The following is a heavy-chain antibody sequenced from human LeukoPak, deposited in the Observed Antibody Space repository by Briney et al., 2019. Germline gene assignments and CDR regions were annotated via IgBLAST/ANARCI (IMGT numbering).Heavy chain of an antibody. CDR3: ATASYSSGPYYYGMDV. D-gene: IGHD6-19*01. V-gene: IGHV3-23*01. CDR1: GFTFSPYA. CDR2: ISGSDGST. J-gene: IGHJ6*02. Sequence: QPGRSLRLSCAASGFTFSPYALSWVRQAPGKGLEWVSSISGSDGSTFYADSMKGRFSISRDNSKNTLYLHMNSLRAEDTALYYCATASYSSGPYYYGMDVWGHGTTVTVSS.